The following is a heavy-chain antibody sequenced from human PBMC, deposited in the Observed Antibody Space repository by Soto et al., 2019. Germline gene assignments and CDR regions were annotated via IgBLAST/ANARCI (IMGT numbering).Heavy chain of an antibody. CDR3: AKDLAAAGDN. CDR2: ISYDGSNK. CDR1: GFTFSSYG. V-gene: IGHV3-30*18. Sequence: QVQLVESGGGVVQPGRSLRLSCAASGFTFSSYGMHWVRQAPGKGLEWVAVISYDGSNKYYVDSVKGRFTISRDNSKNTLYLQMNSLRAEDTAVYYCAKDLAAAGDNWGQGTLVTVSS. J-gene: IGHJ4*02. D-gene: IGHD6-13*01.